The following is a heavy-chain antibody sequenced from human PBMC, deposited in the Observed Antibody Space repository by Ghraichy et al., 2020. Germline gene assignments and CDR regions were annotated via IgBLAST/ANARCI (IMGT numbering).Heavy chain of an antibody. V-gene: IGHV3-7*01. Sequence: GGSLRLSCAASGFIFSSYWMSWVRQAPGKGLEWVANIKDDGSEKYHVDSVKGRFTVSRDNAKNSLYLQVNSLRAEDTAVYYCAKIADYAFDIWGQGTMVTVSS. CDR1: GFIFSSYW. D-gene: IGHD2/OR15-2a*01. CDR3: AKIADYAFDI. CDR2: IKDDGSEK. J-gene: IGHJ3*02.